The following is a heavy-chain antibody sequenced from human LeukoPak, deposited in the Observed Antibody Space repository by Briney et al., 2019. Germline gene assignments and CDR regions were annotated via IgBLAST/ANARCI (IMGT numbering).Heavy chain of an antibody. CDR1: GYSISSGYY. CDR3: ARGRRGWPNDY. CDR2: IYHSGST. D-gene: IGHD5-24*01. V-gene: IGHV4-38-2*02. J-gene: IGHJ4*02. Sequence: SETLSLTCTVSGYSISSGYYWGWIRQPPGKGLEWIGSIYHSGSTYYNPSLKSRVTISVDTSKNQFSLKLSSVTAADTAVYYCARGRRGWPNDYWGQGTLVTVSS.